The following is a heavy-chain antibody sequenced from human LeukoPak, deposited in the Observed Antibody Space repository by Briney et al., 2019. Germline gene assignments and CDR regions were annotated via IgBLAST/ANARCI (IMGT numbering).Heavy chain of an antibody. D-gene: IGHD4-17*01. V-gene: IGHV4-30-2*01. CDR2: IYHSGST. CDR3: ARAYGAENQNYFDY. CDR1: GGSISSGGYS. J-gene: IGHJ4*02. Sequence: SETLSLTCAVSGGSISSGGYSWSWIRQPPGKGLEWIGYIYHSGSTNYNPSLKGRVTISVDTSKNQFSLKLSSVTAADTAVYYCARAYGAENQNYFDYWGQGTLDTVSS.